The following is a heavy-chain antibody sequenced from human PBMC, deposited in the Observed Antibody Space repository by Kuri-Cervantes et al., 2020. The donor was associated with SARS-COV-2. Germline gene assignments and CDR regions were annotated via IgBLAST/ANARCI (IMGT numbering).Heavy chain of an antibody. CDR3: ARHPRGFGELSAFFDY. J-gene: IGHJ4*02. Sequence: GGSLRLSCAASGFTFSSYAMSWVRQAPGKGLEWVSAISGSGGSTYYADSVKGRFTISRDNSKNTLYLQMSSLRAEDTAVYYCARHPRGFGELSAFFDYWGQGTLVTVSS. CDR1: GFTFSSYA. CDR2: ISGSGGST. D-gene: IGHD3-10*01. V-gene: IGHV3-23*01.